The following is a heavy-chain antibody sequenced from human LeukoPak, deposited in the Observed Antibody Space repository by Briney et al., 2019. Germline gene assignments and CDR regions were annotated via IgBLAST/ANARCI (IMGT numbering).Heavy chain of an antibody. J-gene: IGHJ4*02. CDR3: AKDPDCTSGICYTFFDY. V-gene: IGHV3-7*03. Sequence: GGSLRLSCAASGFTFSNYWMTWVRQAPGKGLEWLANLKQDGSQTYYVDSVKGRFTISRDNSKNTLYLQMNSLRAEDTAVYYCAKDPDCTSGICYTFFDYWGQGTLVTVSS. D-gene: IGHD2-8*01. CDR2: LKQDGSQT. CDR1: GFTFSNYW.